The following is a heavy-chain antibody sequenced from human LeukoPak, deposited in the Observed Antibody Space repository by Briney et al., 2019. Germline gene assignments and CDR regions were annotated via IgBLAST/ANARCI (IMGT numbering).Heavy chain of an antibody. J-gene: IGHJ6*03. CDR3: ARVPKSYYDFWSGYPYYYYYMDV. CDR2: INHSGST. CDR1: GGSFSGYY. Sequence: SETLSLTCAVYGGSFSGYYWSWIRQPPGKGLEWIGEINHSGSTNYNPSLKSRVTISVDTSKNQFSLKLSSVTAADTAVYYCARVPKSYYDFWSGYPYYYYYMDVWGKGTTVTVSS. V-gene: IGHV4-34*01. D-gene: IGHD3-3*01.